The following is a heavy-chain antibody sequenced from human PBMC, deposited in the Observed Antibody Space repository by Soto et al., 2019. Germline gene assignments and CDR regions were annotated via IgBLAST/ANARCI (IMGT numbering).Heavy chain of an antibody. CDR3: ERHQVGYFEQDFYYYGMDV. D-gene: IGHD3-9*01. Sequence: ASVKVSCKTSGYTFTNHGINWVRQAPGQGLEWMGWINPYNANTNYAQKLQGRVTMTTDTSTSTAYMDLRSLTSDDTAVYYCERHQVGYFEQDFYYYGMDVWGQGTTVTVSS. CDR1: GYTFTNHG. CDR2: INPYNANT. J-gene: IGHJ6*02. V-gene: IGHV1-18*04.